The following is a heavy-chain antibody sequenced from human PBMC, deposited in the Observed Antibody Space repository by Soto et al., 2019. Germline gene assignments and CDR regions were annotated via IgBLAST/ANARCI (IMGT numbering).Heavy chain of an antibody. V-gene: IGHV4-30-4*01. CDR1: GGSISSGDYY. Sequence: SETLSLTCPVSGGSISSGDYYWSWIRQPPGKGLEWIGYIYYSGSTYYNPSLKSRVTISVDTSKNQFSLKLSSVTAADTAVYYCARAYYGSGSYYYYYYGMHVWGQGTTVTVSS. D-gene: IGHD3-10*01. J-gene: IGHJ6*02. CDR3: ARAYYGSGSYYYYYYGMHV. CDR2: IYYSGST.